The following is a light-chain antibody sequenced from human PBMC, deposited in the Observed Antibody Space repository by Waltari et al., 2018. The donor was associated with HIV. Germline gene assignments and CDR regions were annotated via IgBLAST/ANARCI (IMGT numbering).Light chain of an antibody. CDR2: AAS. V-gene: IGKV1-39*01. CDR3: QQSFSTPYT. CDR1: RRISNY. J-gene: IGKJ2*01. Sequence: DIQMTQSPSSLSASVGDRVTITCRPNRRISNYLNWYQQKPGKAPKLLIYAASNLHGGVPSRFSGSASGTDFTLTISSLQPEDFATYYCQQSFSTPYTFGQGTKLEIK.